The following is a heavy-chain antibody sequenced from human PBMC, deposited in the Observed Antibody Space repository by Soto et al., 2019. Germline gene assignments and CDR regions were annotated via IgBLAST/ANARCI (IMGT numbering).Heavy chain of an antibody. CDR2: IYYSGST. CDR3: ARLGATVLISSNWFDP. D-gene: IGHD1-26*01. J-gene: IGHJ5*02. CDR1: GGSISSYY. Sequence: SETLSLTCTVSGGSISSYYWSWIRQPPGKGLEWIGYIYYSGSTNYNPSLKSRVTISVDTSKNQFSLKLSSVTAADTAVYYCARLGATVLISSNWFDPWGQGTLVTVSS. V-gene: IGHV4-59*01.